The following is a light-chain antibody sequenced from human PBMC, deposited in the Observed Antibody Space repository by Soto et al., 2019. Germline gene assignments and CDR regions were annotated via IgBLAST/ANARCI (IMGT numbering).Light chain of an antibody. V-gene: IGKV3-11*01. J-gene: IGKJ5*01. Sequence: EIVLTQSPATLSLCPGERANLSFKACQSIRTSLAWYQQKPGQAPRLVIFDASNRANGVPARFGGSGSGTDFTLTINSLEPEDFAVYYCQQRNVWPPITFGQGTRLEIK. CDR2: DAS. CDR3: QQRNVWPPIT. CDR1: QSIRTS.